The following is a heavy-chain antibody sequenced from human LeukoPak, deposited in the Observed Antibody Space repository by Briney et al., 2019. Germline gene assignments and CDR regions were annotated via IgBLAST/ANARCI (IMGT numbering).Heavy chain of an antibody. CDR3: ARDGVIQLWSNFDY. CDR1: GFTFSSYS. J-gene: IGHJ4*02. V-gene: IGHV3-48*01. CDR2: ISSSSSTI. Sequence: PGGSLRLSCAASGFTFSSYSMNWVRQAPGKGLEWVSYISSSSSTIYYADSVKGRFTISRDNAKNSLYLQMNSLRAEDTAVYYCARDGVIQLWSNFDYWGEGTLVTVSS. D-gene: IGHD5-18*01.